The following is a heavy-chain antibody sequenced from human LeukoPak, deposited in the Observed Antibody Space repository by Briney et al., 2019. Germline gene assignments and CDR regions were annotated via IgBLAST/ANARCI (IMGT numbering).Heavy chain of an antibody. Sequence: ASVKVSCKASGYTFTSYGISWVRQAPGQGLEWMGWISAYNGNTNYAQKLQGRVTMTTDTSTSTAYMELRSLRSDDRAVYYCARGTRIVGATRGNWFDPWGQGTLVTVSS. CDR3: ARGTRIVGATRGNWFDP. CDR1: GYTFTSYG. V-gene: IGHV1-18*01. D-gene: IGHD1-26*01. J-gene: IGHJ5*02. CDR2: ISAYNGNT.